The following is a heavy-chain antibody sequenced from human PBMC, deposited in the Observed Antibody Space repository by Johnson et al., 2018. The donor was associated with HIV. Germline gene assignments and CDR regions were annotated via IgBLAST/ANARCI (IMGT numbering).Heavy chain of an antibody. CDR3: AKDGDDGDGPDGTKGAFDI. V-gene: IGHV3-30*14. CDR1: GFTFSSYA. D-gene: IGHD5-24*01. J-gene: IGHJ3*02. CDR2: ISYDGSDK. Sequence: QMQLVESGGGLVQPGGSLRLSCAASGFTFSSYAMHWVRQAPGKGLEWVAVISYDGSDKYYTVSVKGRFTISRDNSKNTLYLQMDSLRAEDTAVYYCAKDGDDGDGPDGTKGAFDIWGQGTMVTVSS.